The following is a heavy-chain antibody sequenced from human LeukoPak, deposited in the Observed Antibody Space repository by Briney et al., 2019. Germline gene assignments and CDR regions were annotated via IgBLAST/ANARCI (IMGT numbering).Heavy chain of an antibody. CDR2: INHSGST. Sequence: PSETLSLTCAVYGGSFSGYYWSWIRQPPGKGLEWIGEINHSGSTNYNPSLKSRVTISVDTSKNQFSLKLSSVTAADTAVYYCAGIVRWYDYWGQGTLVTVSS. CDR3: AGIVRWYDY. V-gene: IGHV4-34*01. CDR1: GGSFSGYY. J-gene: IGHJ4*02. D-gene: IGHD6-13*01.